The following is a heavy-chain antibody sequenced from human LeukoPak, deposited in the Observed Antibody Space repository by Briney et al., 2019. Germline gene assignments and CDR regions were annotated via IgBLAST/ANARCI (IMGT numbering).Heavy chain of an antibody. D-gene: IGHD3-3*01. CDR1: GFTFDDYA. V-gene: IGHV3-43D*03. CDR2: ISWDGGST. CDR3: AKDIGGYYDFWSGYYNFDY. Sequence: PGGSLRLSCAASGFTFDDYAMPWVRQAPGKGLEWVSLISWDGGSTYYADSVKGRFTISRDNSKNSLYLQMNSLRAEDTALYYCAKDIGGYYDFWSGYYNFDYWGQGTLVTVSS. J-gene: IGHJ4*02.